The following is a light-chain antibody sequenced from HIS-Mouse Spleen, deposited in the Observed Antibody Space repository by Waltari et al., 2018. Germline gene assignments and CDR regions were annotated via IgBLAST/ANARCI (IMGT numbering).Light chain of an antibody. CDR1: QSVSSSY. J-gene: IGKJ1*01. V-gene: IGKV3-20*01. CDR3: QQYGSSPPWT. CDR2: GAS. Sequence: ESVLTQSPGTLSLSPGERATLSCRASQSVSSSYLAWYQQKPGQAPRLLISGASSRATGIADRFSGSGCGTDFTLTISRLEPEDVAVYYCQQYGSSPPWTFGQGTKVEIK.